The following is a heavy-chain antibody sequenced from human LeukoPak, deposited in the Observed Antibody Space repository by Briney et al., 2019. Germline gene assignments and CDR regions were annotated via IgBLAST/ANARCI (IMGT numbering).Heavy chain of an antibody. D-gene: IGHD3-22*01. CDR3: ARDSNGPAF. V-gene: IGHV3-53*01. CDR1: GFTLSSYA. J-gene: IGHJ4*02. CDR2: IYSDGAT. Sequence: GGSLRLSCAASGFTLSSYAMTWVRQAPGKGLEWVAVIYSDGATFHLDSVKGRFTVSRDSSKNTLYFQMNNLRADDTAMYYCARDSNGPAFWGQGTLVTVSS.